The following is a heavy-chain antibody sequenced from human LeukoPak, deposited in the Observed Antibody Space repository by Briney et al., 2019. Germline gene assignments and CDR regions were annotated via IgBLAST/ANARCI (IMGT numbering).Heavy chain of an antibody. D-gene: IGHD4-17*01. CDR3: AKDRGATVTTFDFDY. V-gene: IGHV3-23*01. Sequence: GGSLRLSCAASGFTFSSYAMNWVRQTPGKGLEWVSAISGSGGSTYYADSVKGRFTISRDNSKNTLYLQMNSLRAEDTAVYYCAKDRGATVTTFDFDYWGQGTLVTVSS. J-gene: IGHJ4*02. CDR1: GFTFSSYA. CDR2: ISGSGGST.